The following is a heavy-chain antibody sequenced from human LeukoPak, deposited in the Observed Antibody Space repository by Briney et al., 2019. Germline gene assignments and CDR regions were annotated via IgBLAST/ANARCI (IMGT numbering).Heavy chain of an antibody. CDR3: ARGGRDTAMVPFDY. CDR1: GGSFSGYY. D-gene: IGHD5-18*01. V-gene: IGHV4-34*01. Sequence: SETLSLTCAVYGGSFSGYYWSWIRQPPGKGLEWIGEINHRGSTNYNPSLKSRVTISVDTSKNQFSLKLSSVTAADTAVYYCARGGRDTAMVPFDYWGQGTLVTVSS. CDR2: INHRGST. J-gene: IGHJ4*02.